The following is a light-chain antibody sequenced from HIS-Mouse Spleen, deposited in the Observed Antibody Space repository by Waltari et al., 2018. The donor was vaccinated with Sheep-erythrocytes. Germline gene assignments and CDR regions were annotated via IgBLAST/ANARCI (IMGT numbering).Light chain of an antibody. J-gene: IGLJ3*02. V-gene: IGLV1-47*01. CDR2: RNN. CDR1: SPHIGSNY. Sequence: QSVLTQPPSASGTPGQRVPISCSGSSPHIGSNYVYWYQQLPGTAPKLLISRNNQRPSGVPDRFSGSKSGTSASLAISGLRSEDEADYYCAAWDDSLSGNWVFGGGTKLTVL. CDR3: AAWDDSLSGNWV.